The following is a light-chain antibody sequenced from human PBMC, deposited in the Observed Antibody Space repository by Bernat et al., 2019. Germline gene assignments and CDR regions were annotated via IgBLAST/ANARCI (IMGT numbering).Light chain of an antibody. Sequence: QSALTQPASVSGSPGQSITISCTGTSSDVGFYNLVSWYQQHPGKAPKLMIYEVSKRPSGVSNRFSGSKSGDTASLTISGLKAEDEADYYCCSYAGSSTLVFGGGTKLTVL. CDR3: CSYAGSSTLV. V-gene: IGLV2-23*02. J-gene: IGLJ3*02. CDR1: SSDVGFYNL. CDR2: EVS.